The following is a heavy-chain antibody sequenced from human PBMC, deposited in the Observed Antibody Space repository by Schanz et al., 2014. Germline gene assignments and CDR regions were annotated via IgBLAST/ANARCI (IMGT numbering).Heavy chain of an antibody. J-gene: IGHJ4*02. CDR2: ISAYNGHT. D-gene: IGHD4-17*01. CDR3: ARDSDRHVIVGHYGLDV. CDR1: GYTFISYG. V-gene: IGHV1-18*01. Sequence: QVQLVQSGAEVKKPGASVKVSCKASGYTFISYGIKWVRQAPGQGLEWMGWISAYNGHTDYAQKLQGRVTLTTDTSTSTAYMELRNLRSDDTAVYYCARDSDRHVIVGHYGLDVWGQGTLVTVSS.